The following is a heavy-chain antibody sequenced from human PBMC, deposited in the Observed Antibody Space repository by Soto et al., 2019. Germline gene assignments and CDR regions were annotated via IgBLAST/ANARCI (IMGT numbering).Heavy chain of an antibody. CDR3: ARDGGRYYYDSSGYYLGFDAFDI. D-gene: IGHD3-22*01. J-gene: IGHJ3*02. Sequence: QVQLQESGPGLVKPSQTLSLTCTVSGGSISSGGYYWSWIRQHPGKGLEWIGYIYYSGSTYYNPSLKVRVTTSVATSKNPFTLKLSLGTAADTAVYYCARDGGRYYYDSSGYYLGFDAFDIWGQGTMVTVSS. CDR1: GGSISSGGYY. V-gene: IGHV4-31*03. CDR2: IYYSGST.